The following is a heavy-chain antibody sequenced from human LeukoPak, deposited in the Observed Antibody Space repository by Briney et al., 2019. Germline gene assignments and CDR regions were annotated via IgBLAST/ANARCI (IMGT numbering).Heavy chain of an antibody. CDR3: ARGRAGDYFDS. V-gene: IGHV1-2*02. CDR2: INPNSGGT. Sequence: ASVKVSCKASGYTFSDYFMHWVRQAPGQGLEWMGWINPNSGGTSYAQKFQGRVTMTRDTSVTTAYMDLGRLRSDDTAVYYCARGRAGDYFDSWGQGTLVTVSS. CDR1: GYTFSDYF. J-gene: IGHJ4*02.